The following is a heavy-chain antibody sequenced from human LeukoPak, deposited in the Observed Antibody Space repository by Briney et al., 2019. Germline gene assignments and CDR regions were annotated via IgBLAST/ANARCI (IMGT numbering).Heavy chain of an antibody. CDR1: GFSFSSYW. CDR2: IKQDGTEK. CDR3: ARDNHYYGSGSYDY. Sequence: GGSLRLSCAASGFSFSSYWMSWVRQAPGKGLEWVANIKQDGTEKYYVDSVKGRFTISRDNAKNSLYLQMNSLRAEDTAVYYCARDNHYYGSGSYDYWGQGTLVTVS. V-gene: IGHV3-7*01. J-gene: IGHJ4*02. D-gene: IGHD3-10*01.